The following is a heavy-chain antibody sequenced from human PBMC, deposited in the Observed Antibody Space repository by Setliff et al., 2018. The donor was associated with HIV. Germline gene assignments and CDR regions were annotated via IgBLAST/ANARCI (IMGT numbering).Heavy chain of an antibody. Sequence: ASVKVSCKASGYTFTSYDIPWVRQATGQGLEWMGWLNPNSGNPGFTQKFQGRVTMTRNTSISTAYMELSSLSSEDTAVYYWARTQSLGGYYSRGHDYGMDVWGQGTTVTVSS. J-gene: IGHJ6*02. CDR1: GYTFTSYD. V-gene: IGHV1-8*01. CDR3: ARTQSLGGYYSRGHDYGMDV. D-gene: IGHD3-22*01. CDR2: LNPNSGNP.